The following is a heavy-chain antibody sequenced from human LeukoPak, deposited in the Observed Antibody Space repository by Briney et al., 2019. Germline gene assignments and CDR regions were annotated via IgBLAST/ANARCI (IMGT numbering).Heavy chain of an antibody. CDR2: INHSGST. V-gene: IGHV4-34*01. J-gene: IGHJ6*02. D-gene: IGHD2-2*02. CDR1: GGSISGYY. Sequence: SETLSLTCTVSGGSISGYYWSWIRQPPGKGLEWIGEINHSGSTNYNPSLKSRVTISVDTSKNQFSLKLSSVTAADTAVYYCARAPGYCSSTSCYTPGYYYYGMDVWGQGTTVTVSS. CDR3: ARAPGYCSSTSCYTPGYYYYGMDV.